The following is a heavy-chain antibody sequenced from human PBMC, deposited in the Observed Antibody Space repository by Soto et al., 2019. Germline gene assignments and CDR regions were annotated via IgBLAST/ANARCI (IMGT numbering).Heavy chain of an antibody. CDR2: FDPEDGET. V-gene: IGHV1-24*01. J-gene: IGHJ3*02. Sequence: ASVKVSCKVSGYTLTELSMHWVRQAPGKGLEWVGGFDPEDGETIYAQKFQGRVTMTEDTSTDTAYMELSSLRSEDTAVYYCATAYSSSWYAFDIWGQGTMVTVSS. CDR3: ATAYSSSWYAFDI. D-gene: IGHD6-13*01. CDR1: GYTLTELS.